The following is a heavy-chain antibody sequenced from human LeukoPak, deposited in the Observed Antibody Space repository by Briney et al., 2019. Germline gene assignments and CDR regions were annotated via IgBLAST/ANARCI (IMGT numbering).Heavy chain of an antibody. D-gene: IGHD6-13*01. CDR1: GYTFTNHD. Sequence: ASVKVSCKASGYTFTNHDFNWMRQAAGQGLEWLGWMNPRSGSTGYAQKFRGRVTMTRDTSITTAYMELSSLTSEDTAVYHCARDGRGAAAADDPLDIWGQGTTVTVSS. CDR2: MNPRSGST. J-gene: IGHJ3*02. V-gene: IGHV1-8*01. CDR3: ARDGRGAAAADDPLDI.